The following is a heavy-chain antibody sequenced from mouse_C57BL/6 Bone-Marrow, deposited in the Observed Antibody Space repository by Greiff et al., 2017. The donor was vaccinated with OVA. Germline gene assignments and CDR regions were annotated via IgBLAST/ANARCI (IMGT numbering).Heavy chain of an antibody. CDR3: ARDWLYYFDY. CDR2: ISYDGSN. V-gene: IGHV3-6*01. J-gene: IGHJ2*01. Sequence: EVKVEESGPGLVKPSQSLSLTCSVTGYSITSGYYWNWIRQFPGNKLEWMGYISYDGSNNYNPSLKNRISITRDTSKNQFFLKLNSVTTEDTATYYCARDWLYYFDYWGQGTTLTVSS. CDR1: GYSITSGYY.